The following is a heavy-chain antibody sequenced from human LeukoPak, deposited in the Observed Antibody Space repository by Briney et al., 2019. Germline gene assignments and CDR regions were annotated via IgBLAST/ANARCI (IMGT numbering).Heavy chain of an antibody. CDR1: GFTYSNYA. CDR3: AKGSMYSSASQFDY. CDR2: IYGGGGTT. D-gene: IGHD6-19*01. Sequence: GGSLRLSCAASGFTYSNYAMSWVRQAPGKGLEWVSTIYGGGGTTYYADSVKGRFTISRDNSKNTLSLQMTSLRAEDTAVYYCAKGSMYSSASQFDYWGQGTLVTVSS. V-gene: IGHV3-23*01. J-gene: IGHJ4*02.